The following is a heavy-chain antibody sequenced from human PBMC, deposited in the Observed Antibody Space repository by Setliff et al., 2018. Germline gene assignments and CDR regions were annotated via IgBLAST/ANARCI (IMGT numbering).Heavy chain of an antibody. CDR1: GASLRSGSAY. D-gene: IGHD3-3*01. CDR2: IYTDGTT. V-gene: IGHV4-61*02. Sequence: SETLSLTCTVSGASLRSGSAYWGWLRQSAGKGLEWLGRIYTDGTTNYSPSVKSRVTISSDTSKNVSSLRLSSVTAADTAVYYCASPRRDDLDSPFDAFDIWGQGTKVT. J-gene: IGHJ3*02. CDR3: ASPRRDDLDSPFDAFDI.